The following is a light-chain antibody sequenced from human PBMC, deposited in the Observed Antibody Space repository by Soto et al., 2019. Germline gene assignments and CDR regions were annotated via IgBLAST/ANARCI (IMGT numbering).Light chain of an antibody. CDR2: EGT. CDR3: CSYAGTAPV. V-gene: IGLV2-23*01. CDR1: NSDVESYNL. J-gene: IGLJ1*01. Sequence: QCVLTQPASVSGSPGQSITISCTGTNSDVESYNLVSWFRQHPGEATKLLVYEGTKQPSGVSNRLSGSKSGNPASLTICGLHAEDEANYYCCSYAGTAPVFGTGTKLTVL.